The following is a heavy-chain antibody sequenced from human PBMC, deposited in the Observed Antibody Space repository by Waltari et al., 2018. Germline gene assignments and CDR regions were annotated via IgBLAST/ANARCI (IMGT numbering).Heavy chain of an antibody. CDR3: ARPATLAMVQGYDAFDI. D-gene: IGHD3-10*01. Sequence: QVQLQESGPGLVKPSETLSLTCTVSGGSISSYYWSWIRQPPGKGLEWIGYIYYSGSTNYNPSLKSRVTISVDTSKNQFSLKLSSVTAADTAVYYCARPATLAMVQGYDAFDIGGQGTMVTVSS. CDR1: GGSISSYY. CDR2: IYYSGST. V-gene: IGHV4-59*01. J-gene: IGHJ3*02.